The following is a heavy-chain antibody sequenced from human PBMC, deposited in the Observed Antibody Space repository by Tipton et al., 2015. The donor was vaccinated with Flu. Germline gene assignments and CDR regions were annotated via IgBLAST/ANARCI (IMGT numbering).Heavy chain of an antibody. CDR3: ARLSYYDVDLKNFYFEE. CDR1: GGSINNYY. V-gene: IGHV4-59*05. D-gene: IGHD3-10*02. CDR2: VYYSGNS. J-gene: IGHJ4*02. Sequence: TLSLTCSVSGGSINNYYLSWVRQPPGKGLEWIGSVYYSGNSHYNPSLKSRVVISVDTSKNQFSLKLTSVTAADTAVYYCARLSYYDVDLKNFYFEEWGRGTLVTVSS.